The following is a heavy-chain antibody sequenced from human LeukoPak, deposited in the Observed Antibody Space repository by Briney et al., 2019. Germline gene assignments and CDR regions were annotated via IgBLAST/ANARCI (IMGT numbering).Heavy chain of an antibody. CDR2: IHYSGST. D-gene: IGHD6-13*01. Sequence: SSETLSLTCTVSGGSVSSFYWSWIRQPPGKGLEWIGYIHYSGSTNYNPSLKSRVTISVDTSKNQFSLKLSSVTAADTAVYYCARGRRAGWQQPVIPGLYWFDPWGQGTLATASS. J-gene: IGHJ5*02. CDR1: GGSVSSFY. CDR3: ARGRRAGWQQPVIPGLYWFDP. V-gene: IGHV4-59*02.